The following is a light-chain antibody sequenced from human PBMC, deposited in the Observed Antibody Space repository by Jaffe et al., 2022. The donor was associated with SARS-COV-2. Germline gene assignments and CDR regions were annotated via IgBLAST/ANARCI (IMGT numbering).Light chain of an antibody. Sequence: QSALTQPASVSGSPGQSITISCTGTSSDVGGYNYVSWYQQHPGKAPKLMIYEVSNRPSGVPDRFSGSKSGNTASLTISGLQAEDEADYYCSSYTSSRPWVFGGGTKLTVL. CDR2: EVS. J-gene: IGLJ3*02. V-gene: IGLV2-14*01. CDR1: SSDVGGYNY. CDR3: SSYTSSRPWV.